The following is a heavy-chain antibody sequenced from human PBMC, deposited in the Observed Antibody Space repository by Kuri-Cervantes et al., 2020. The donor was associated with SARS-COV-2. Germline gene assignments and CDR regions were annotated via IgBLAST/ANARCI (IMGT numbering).Heavy chain of an antibody. Sequence: ASVQVSCKASGYTFTSYGISWVRQAPGQGLEWMGWISAYNGNTNYAQKLQGRVTITTDTSTSTAYMELRSLRSDDTAVYYCARGLDTAMAYYFDYWGQGTLVTVSS. V-gene: IGHV1-18*04. J-gene: IGHJ4*02. D-gene: IGHD5-18*01. CDR2: ISAYNGNT. CDR1: GYTFTSYG. CDR3: ARGLDTAMAYYFDY.